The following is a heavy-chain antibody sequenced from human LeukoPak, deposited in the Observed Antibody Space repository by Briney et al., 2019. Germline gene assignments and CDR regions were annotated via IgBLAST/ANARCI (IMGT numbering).Heavy chain of an antibody. Sequence: SETLSLTCTVSGGSISSYYWSWIRQPPGKGLEWIGYIYYSGSTNYNPSLKSRVTILVDTSKKQFSLKLSSETAADTAVYYCASCALADVSMDVWGKGTTVTVSS. CDR1: GGSISSYY. V-gene: IGHV4-59*01. D-gene: IGHD2-15*01. J-gene: IGHJ6*03. CDR2: IYYSGST. CDR3: ASCALADVSMDV.